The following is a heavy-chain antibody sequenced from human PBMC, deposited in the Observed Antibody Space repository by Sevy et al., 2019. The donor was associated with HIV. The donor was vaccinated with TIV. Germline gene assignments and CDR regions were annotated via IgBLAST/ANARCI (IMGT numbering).Heavy chain of an antibody. V-gene: IGHV3-30-3*01. CDR3: ARLESCGGDCYYFDS. CDR1: GFIFSHYD. J-gene: IGHJ4*02. D-gene: IGHD2-21*02. CDR2: IASHGNYN. Sequence: GWSLRLSCAASGFIFSHYDMHWVRQAPGKGLEWVAVIASHGNYNSLAASVKGRFTISRDTARNTLDLQMNSLRVEDTAVYYCARLESCGGDCYYFDSWGQGALVTVSS.